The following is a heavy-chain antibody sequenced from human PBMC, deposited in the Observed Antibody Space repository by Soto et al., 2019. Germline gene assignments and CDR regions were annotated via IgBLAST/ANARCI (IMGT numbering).Heavy chain of an antibody. D-gene: IGHD6-19*01. CDR3: ARLGSSGWYQGSYFDY. CDR2: ILYSGST. V-gene: IGHV4-39*01. J-gene: IGHJ4*02. Sequence: QLQLQESGPGLVKPSETLSLTCIVSGGSITRNNHYWGWIRQSPGKGLEWIGSILYSGSTNYNPSLKSRVTFSVETSKNQFSLKMSSVTAAATALYYCARLGSSGWYQGSYFDYWGQGTLVTVSS. CDR1: GGSITRNNHY.